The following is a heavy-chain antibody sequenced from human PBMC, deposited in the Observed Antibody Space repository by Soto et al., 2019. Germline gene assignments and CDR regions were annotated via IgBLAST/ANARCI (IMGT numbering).Heavy chain of an antibody. J-gene: IGHJ5*02. V-gene: IGHV3-21*01. Sequence: GGSLRVSCAASGFTFRSFNMNWVRQAAGKGLEWVSTISSNSAYIYYTDALRGRFTISRDNAKNSLHLQMNSLRAEDTAVYYCTRDASRDSSARGWFDPWGPGTLVTVSS. CDR2: ISSNSAYI. CDR3: TRDASRDSSARGWFDP. CDR1: GFTFRSFN. D-gene: IGHD6-13*01.